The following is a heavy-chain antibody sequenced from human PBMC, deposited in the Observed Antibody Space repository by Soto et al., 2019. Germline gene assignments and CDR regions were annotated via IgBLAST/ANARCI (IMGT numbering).Heavy chain of an antibody. D-gene: IGHD1-26*01. Sequence: PSETLSLTCTVSGGSISSSSYYWGWIRQPPGKGLEWIGSIYYSGSTYYNPSLKSRVTISVDTSKNRFSLKLSSVTAADTAVYYCASLVPSGSYYIWYYFDYWGQGTLVTVSS. CDR1: GGSISSSSYY. CDR2: IYYSGST. CDR3: ASLVPSGSYYIWYYFDY. J-gene: IGHJ4*02. V-gene: IGHV4-39*01.